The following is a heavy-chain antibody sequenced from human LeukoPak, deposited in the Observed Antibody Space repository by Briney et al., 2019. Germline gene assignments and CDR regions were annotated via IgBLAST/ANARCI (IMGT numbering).Heavy chain of an antibody. CDR2: IRYDGSNK. D-gene: IGHD2-2*01. CDR3: AKDLGIYCSSITCQGSVDY. J-gene: IGHJ4*02. Sequence: PGGSLRLSCAASGFTFSSYGMHWVRQAPGKGLEWVAFIRYDGSNKYYADSVKGRFTISRDNSKNTLYLQMNSLRAEDMAVYYCAKDLGIYCSSITCQGSVDYWGQGTLVTVSS. CDR1: GFTFSSYG. V-gene: IGHV3-30*02.